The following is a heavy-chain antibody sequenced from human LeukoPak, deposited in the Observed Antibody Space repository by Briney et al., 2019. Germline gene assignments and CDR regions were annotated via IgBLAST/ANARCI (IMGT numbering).Heavy chain of an antibody. Sequence: SVRLSRAASGFTFDDYAMLCLRPAPGKGREGVSGLSGNSGSIGYADSVKGRLTSSRDNAKNSLYLQMNRLRAEDTALYYCAKDPGCSGSYYFDYWGQGTLVTVSS. CDR1: GFTFDDYA. CDR2: LSGNSGSI. CDR3: AKDPGCSGSYYFDY. D-gene: IGHD1-26*01. V-gene: IGHV3-9*01. J-gene: IGHJ4*02.